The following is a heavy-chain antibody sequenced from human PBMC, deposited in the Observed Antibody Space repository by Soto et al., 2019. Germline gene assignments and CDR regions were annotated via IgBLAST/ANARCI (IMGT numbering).Heavy chain of an antibody. V-gene: IGHV4-30-2*01. CDR2: IYHSWST. CDR1: GGSISSGGYS. J-gene: IGHJ6*02. D-gene: IGHD2-8*02. Sequence: QLQLQESGSGLVKPSQTLSLTCAVSGGSISSGGYSWSWIRQPPGKGLEWIGYIYHSWSTYYNPSLKSRVTISVDRSKNQFSLKLSSVTAADTAVYYCARRTGDYYYGMDVWGQGTTVTVSS. CDR3: ARRTGDYYYGMDV.